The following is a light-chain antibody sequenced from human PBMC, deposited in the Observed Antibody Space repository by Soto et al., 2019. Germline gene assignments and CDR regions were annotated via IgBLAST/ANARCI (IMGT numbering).Light chain of an antibody. CDR1: QSISSW. Sequence: IQMSQSPSTLSASIGDRVTITCLASQSISSWLAWYQQKPGKAPKLLIYDASSLESGVPSRFSGSGSGTEFTLTISSLQPDDFATYYCQQYNSYPITFGQGTRLEIK. CDR2: DAS. CDR3: QQYNSYPIT. J-gene: IGKJ5*01. V-gene: IGKV1-5*01.